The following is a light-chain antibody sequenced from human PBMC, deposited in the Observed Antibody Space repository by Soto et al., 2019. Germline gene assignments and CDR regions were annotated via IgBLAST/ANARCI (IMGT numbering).Light chain of an antibody. V-gene: IGKV3-20*01. CDR1: QSVSSNY. Sequence: EIVLTQSPGTLSLSPGERATLSCRASQSVSSNYLAWYQQKPGQAPRLLIYGASTRATGIPDRFSGSGSGTDFTLTISSLEPEDFAVYYCQQYSNWPLTFGGGTKVDIK. CDR3: QQYSNWPLT. J-gene: IGKJ4*01. CDR2: GAS.